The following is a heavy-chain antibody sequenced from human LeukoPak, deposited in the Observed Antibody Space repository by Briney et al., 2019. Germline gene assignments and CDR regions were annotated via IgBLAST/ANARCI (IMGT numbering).Heavy chain of an antibody. V-gene: IGHV2-5*01. CDR3: ARSPGVGTGFDY. CDR1: GFSLSTSGVG. CDR2: IYWNDDK. J-gene: IGHJ4*02. D-gene: IGHD1-1*01. Sequence: NVSGPTLVNPTQTLTLTCTFSGFSLSTSGVGVGCIRQPPGKALEWLALIYWNDDKRYSPSLKTRLTITRDTSKNQVVLTVTDMDPVDTATYYCARSPGVGTGFDYWGQGSPVTVSS.